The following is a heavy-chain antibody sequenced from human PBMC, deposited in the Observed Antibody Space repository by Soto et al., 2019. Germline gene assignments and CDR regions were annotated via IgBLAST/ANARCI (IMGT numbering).Heavy chain of an antibody. Sequence: PLETLSLTCTVSGGSISTYYWSWIRQPPGKGLEWIGYIYYGGSANYNPSLKSRVTISVDTSKKQFSLKLSSVTAADTAVYYCARGGHCTNGVCSALDYWGQGTLVTVSS. CDR3: ARGGHCTNGVCSALDY. CDR1: GGSISTYY. J-gene: IGHJ4*02. CDR2: IYYGGSA. V-gene: IGHV4-59*08. D-gene: IGHD2-8*01.